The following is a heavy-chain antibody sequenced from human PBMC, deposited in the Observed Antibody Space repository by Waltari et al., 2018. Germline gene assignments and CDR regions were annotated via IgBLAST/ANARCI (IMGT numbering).Heavy chain of an antibody. CDR2: INHSGST. D-gene: IGHD6-19*01. CDR1: GGSFSGYY. V-gene: IGHV4-34*01. J-gene: IGHJ6*02. CDR3: ARTGYSSGWYSYYYGMDV. Sequence: QVQLQQWGAGLLKPSETLSLTCAVYGGSFSGYYWSWIRQPPGKGLEWIGEINHSGSTNYNPSLKSRVTISVDTSKNQFSLKLSSVTAADTAVYYCARTGYSSGWYSYYYGMDVWGQGTTVTVSS.